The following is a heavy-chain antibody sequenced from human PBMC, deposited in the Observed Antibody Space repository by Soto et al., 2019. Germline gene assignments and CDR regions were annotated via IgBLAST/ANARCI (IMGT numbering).Heavy chain of an antibody. CDR1: GGTFSSYA. V-gene: IGHV1-69*13. J-gene: IGHJ6*02. Sequence: ASVKVSCKASGGTFSSYAISWVRQAPGQGLEWMGGIIPIFGTANYAQKFQGRVTITADESTSTAYMELSSLRSEDTAVYYCARDYRRGGLEYENYYYYGMDVWGQGTTVTVSS. CDR2: IIPIFGTA. CDR3: ARDYRRGGLEYENYYYYGMDV. D-gene: IGHD3-3*01.